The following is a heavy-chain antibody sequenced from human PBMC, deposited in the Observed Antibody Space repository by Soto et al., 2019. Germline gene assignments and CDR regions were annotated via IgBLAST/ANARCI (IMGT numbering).Heavy chain of an antibody. CDR2: IIPIFGTA. J-gene: IGHJ6*02. Sequence: QVQLVQSGAEVKKPGSSVKVSCKASGGTFSSYAISWVRQAPGQWLEWMGGIIPIFGTANYAQKFQGRVTITADESTSTAYMELSSLRSEDTAVYYCARASCSGGSCSANGMDVWGQGTTVTVSS. CDR1: GGTFSSYA. D-gene: IGHD2-15*01. CDR3: ARASCSGGSCSANGMDV. V-gene: IGHV1-69*12.